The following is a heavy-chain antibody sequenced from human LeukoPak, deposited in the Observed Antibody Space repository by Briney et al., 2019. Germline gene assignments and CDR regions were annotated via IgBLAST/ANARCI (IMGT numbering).Heavy chain of an antibody. J-gene: IGHJ4*02. V-gene: IGHV4-59*08. D-gene: IGHD3-10*01. Sequence: SETLSLTCTVSGGSISSYYWSWIRQPPGKGLEWIGYIYYSGSTNYNPSLKSRVTISVDTSKDQFSLKLSSVTAADTAVYYCARYYYGSGFDYWGQGTLVTVSS. CDR2: IYYSGST. CDR1: GGSISSYY. CDR3: ARYYYGSGFDY.